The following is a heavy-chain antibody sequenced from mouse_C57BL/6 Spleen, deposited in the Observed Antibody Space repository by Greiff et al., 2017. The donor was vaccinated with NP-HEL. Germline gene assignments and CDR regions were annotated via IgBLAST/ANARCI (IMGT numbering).Heavy chain of an antibody. CDR1: GFNIKDDY. CDR2: IDPENGDT. Sequence: VHVKQSGAELVRPGASVKLSCTASGFNIKDDYMHWVKQRPEQGLEWIGWIDPENGDTEYASKFQGKATITADTSSNTAYLQLSSLTSEDTAVYYCTYYGSHYWGQGTTLTVSS. D-gene: IGHD1-1*01. V-gene: IGHV14-4*01. J-gene: IGHJ2*01. CDR3: TYYGSHY.